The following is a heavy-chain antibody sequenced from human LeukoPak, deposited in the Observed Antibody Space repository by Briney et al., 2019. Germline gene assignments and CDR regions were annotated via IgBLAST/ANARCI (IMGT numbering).Heavy chain of an antibody. V-gene: IGHV3-7*03. J-gene: IGHJ4*02. CDR3: AILRRDGYNTPFDS. D-gene: IGHD5-24*01. Sequence: GSLRLSYAASGFTFSSYWMSWVRQAPGKGLEWVANIKQDGSEKYYVDSVKGRFTISRDNAKNSLYLQMNSLRSEDTAVYYCAILRRDGYNTPFDSWGQGTLVTVSS. CDR1: GFTFSSYW. CDR2: IKQDGSEK.